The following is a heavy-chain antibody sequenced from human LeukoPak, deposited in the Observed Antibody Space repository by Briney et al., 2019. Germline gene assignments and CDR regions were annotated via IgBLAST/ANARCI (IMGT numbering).Heavy chain of an antibody. J-gene: IGHJ4*02. Sequence: GGSLRLSCAAAGFAFSSYAMSWVRQAPGKGLEWVSAISGSGGSTYYADSVKGRFTISRDNSKNTLYLQMNSLRAEDTAVYYCAKWIMVRGVNDYWGQGTLVTVSS. CDR1: GFAFSSYA. CDR3: AKWIMVRGVNDY. V-gene: IGHV3-23*01. CDR2: ISGSGGST. D-gene: IGHD3-10*01.